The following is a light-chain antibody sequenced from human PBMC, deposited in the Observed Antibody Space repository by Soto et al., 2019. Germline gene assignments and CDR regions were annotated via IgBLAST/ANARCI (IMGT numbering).Light chain of an antibody. V-gene: IGKV3-11*01. J-gene: IGKJ4*01. Sequence: EIVLTQSPATLSLSPGERATLSCRASQSVISYLAWYQQKPGHAPRLLIYDASNRATGIPARFSGSGSGTDFTLTISSLEPEDFSVYDCQQRSNWPLTFGGGTKVEIK. CDR1: QSVISY. CDR3: QQRSNWPLT. CDR2: DAS.